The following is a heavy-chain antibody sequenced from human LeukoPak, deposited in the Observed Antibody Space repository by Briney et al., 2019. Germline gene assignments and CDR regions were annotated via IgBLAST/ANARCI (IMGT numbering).Heavy chain of an antibody. CDR2: MYYNAGT. CDR3: ARGSYYYMDI. J-gene: IGHJ6*03. V-gene: IGHV4-59*01. Sequence: SETLSLTCTVSGGSISGYYWTWIRQPPGKGLEWIGYMYYNAGTHYNPSLKSRLTISIDTSKNQFSLKLSSVTAADTAVYYCARGSYYYMDIWGTGTTVTVSS. CDR1: GGSISGYY.